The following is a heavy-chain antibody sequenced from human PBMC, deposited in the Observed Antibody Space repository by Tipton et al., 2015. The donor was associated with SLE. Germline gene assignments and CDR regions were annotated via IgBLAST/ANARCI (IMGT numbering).Heavy chain of an antibody. CDR2: INHSGST. CDR3: ASTMYSSSWGFDY. CDR1: GGSFSGYY. J-gene: IGHJ4*02. V-gene: IGHV4-34*01. Sequence: LRLSCAVYGGSFSGYYWSWIRQPPGKGLEWIGEINHSGSTNYNPSLKSRVTISVDTSKNQFSLQLNSVTPEDTAVYYCASTMYSSSWGFDYWGQGTLVTVSS. D-gene: IGHD6-13*01.